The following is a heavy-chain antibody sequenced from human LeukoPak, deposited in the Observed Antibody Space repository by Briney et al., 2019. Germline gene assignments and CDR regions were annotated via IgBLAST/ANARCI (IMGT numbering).Heavy chain of an antibody. D-gene: IGHD2-15*01. CDR3: AREFHYCSGGSCYSRWFDP. V-gene: IGHV4-39*07. Sequence: SSETLSLTCTVSGGSISTSNYYWGWIRQPPGKGLEWMGNIFYSGSTYYGPSLKSRLTISLDTSRNQFSLKLSSVTAADTAVYYCAREFHYCSGGSCYSRWFDPWGQGTLVTVSS. J-gene: IGHJ5*02. CDR1: GGSISTSNYY. CDR2: IFYSGST.